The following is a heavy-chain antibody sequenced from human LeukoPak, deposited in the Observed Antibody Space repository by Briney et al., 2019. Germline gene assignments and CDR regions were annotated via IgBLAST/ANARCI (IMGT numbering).Heavy chain of an antibody. D-gene: IGHD2-2*01. CDR3: ARGWASSWYYFDF. CDR1: GGSMRNYY. CDR2: TFDSGCS. J-gene: IGHJ4*02. Sequence: SETLSLTCAVSGGSMRNYYWSWIRQPPGKGLEWIGYTFDSGCSSYNPSLRSRVSISIDTSKNQFSLNLSSVTAADTAVYYCARGWASSWYYFDFWGQGTLVTVSS. V-gene: IGHV4-59*01.